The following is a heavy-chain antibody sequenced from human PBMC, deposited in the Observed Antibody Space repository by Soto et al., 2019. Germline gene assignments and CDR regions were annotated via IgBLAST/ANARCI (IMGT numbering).Heavy chain of an antibody. Sequence: LRLSCAASGFTFSNYAMNWVRQAPGKVLEWFASISSSSNYIYYADSLKGRFTVSRDNAKNSLHLQVDSLRAEDTAVYYCARGGVYGGNSHPGWLDPWGQGTLVTVSS. CDR3: ARGGVYGGNSHPGWLDP. J-gene: IGHJ5*02. CDR2: ISSSSNYI. CDR1: GFTFSNYA. D-gene: IGHD4-17*01. V-gene: IGHV3-21*01.